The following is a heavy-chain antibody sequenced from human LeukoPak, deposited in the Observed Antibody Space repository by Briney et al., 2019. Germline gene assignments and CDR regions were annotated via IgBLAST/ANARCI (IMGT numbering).Heavy chain of an antibody. J-gene: IGHJ1*01. CDR1: GLPVRPSS. CDR3: ASAREYCINSNCYEYFQN. Sequence: GGSLRLSCAASGLPVRPSSMSWVRQAPGKGLEWVSVIYSTGSTYYEDSVNGRFTISRDTSKSTVHLQLNRLRVEDTAVYYCASAREYCINSNCYEYFQNWGQGTLVTVSS. V-gene: IGHV3-53*01. D-gene: IGHD2-2*01. CDR2: IYSTGST.